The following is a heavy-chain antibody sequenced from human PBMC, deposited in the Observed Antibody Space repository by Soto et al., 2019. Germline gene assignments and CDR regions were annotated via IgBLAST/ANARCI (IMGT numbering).Heavy chain of an antibody. D-gene: IGHD3-9*01. Sequence: QVQLQESGPGLVKPSQTLSLTCTVSGGSISSGGYYWSWIRQHPGKGLEWIGYIYYSGSTYYNPSLKSRVTISVDTSKNQFSLKLSSVTAADTAVYYCAREGVYLTGYYKDYYYYMDVWGKGTTVTVSS. J-gene: IGHJ6*03. CDR2: IYYSGST. CDR3: AREGVYLTGYYKDYYYYMDV. V-gene: IGHV4-31*03. CDR1: GGSISSGGYY.